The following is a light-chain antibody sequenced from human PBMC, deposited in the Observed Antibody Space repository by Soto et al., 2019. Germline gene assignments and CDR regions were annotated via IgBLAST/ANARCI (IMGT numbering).Light chain of an antibody. CDR2: DAS. V-gene: IGKV1-5*01. Sequence: DIQMTQSPSTLSASVGDRVTITCRASQSVRNWLAWYQQKPGKAPKLLIYDASSLESGVPSRFRGSGFGTEFTLTISSLQPDDFATYYCQQVNTYSYTFGQGTRVEIK. CDR1: QSVRNW. CDR3: QQVNTYSYT. J-gene: IGKJ2*01.